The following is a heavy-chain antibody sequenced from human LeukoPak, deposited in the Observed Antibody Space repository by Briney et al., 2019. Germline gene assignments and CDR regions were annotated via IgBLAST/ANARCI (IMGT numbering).Heavy chain of an antibody. CDR2: IYSGGST. CDR3: ARDYYDSSGYSKPGDY. D-gene: IGHD3-22*01. J-gene: IGHJ4*02. Sequence: GGSLRLSCAASGFTVSSNYMSWVRQAPGKGLEWVSVIYSGGSTYYADSVKGRFTISRDNSKNTLYLQMNSLRAEDTAVYYCARDYYDSSGYSKPGDYCGQGTLVTVSS. CDR1: GFTVSSNY. V-gene: IGHV3-66*01.